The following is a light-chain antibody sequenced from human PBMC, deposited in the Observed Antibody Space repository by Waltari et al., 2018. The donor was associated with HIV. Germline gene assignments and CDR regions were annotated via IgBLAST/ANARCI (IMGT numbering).Light chain of an antibody. Sequence: DVVMTQSPLSLPVTLGQPASISCRSSQSLVYSDGNTYLNWFQQRPGQSPRRLIYKVSNRDSGVPDRFGGSGSGTDFTLKISRVETEDVGVYYCMQGTHWSYTLGQGTKLEIK. CDR1: QSLVYSDGNTY. CDR2: KVS. V-gene: IGKV2-30*01. CDR3: MQGTHWSYT. J-gene: IGKJ2*01.